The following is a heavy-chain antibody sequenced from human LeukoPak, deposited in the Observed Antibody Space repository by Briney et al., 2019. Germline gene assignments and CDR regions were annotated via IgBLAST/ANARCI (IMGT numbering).Heavy chain of an antibody. J-gene: IGHJ4*02. D-gene: IGHD4/OR15-4a*01. CDR2: ISGSGGTT. CDR3: ARRAGAYSHPYDY. CDR1: GFTFNTYA. Sequence: PGGSLRLSCAASGFTFNTYAMNWVRQAPGKGLEWVSAISGSGGTTYYADSVKGRFTISRDNSKNTLYLQMNSLRAEDTAVYYCARRAGAYSHPYDYWGQGTLVTVSS. V-gene: IGHV3-23*01.